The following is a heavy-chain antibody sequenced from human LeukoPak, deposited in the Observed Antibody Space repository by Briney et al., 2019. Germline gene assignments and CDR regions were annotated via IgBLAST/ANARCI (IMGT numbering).Heavy chain of an antibody. CDR1: DYSISSGNY. Sequence: PSETLSLTCAVSDYSISSGNYWGWIRQPPGKGLEWIGRVYHSGSTHYRPSLKRRVTISVDTSKNQFSLKLSSVTAADTAVYYCARNDSSGYFDYWGQGTLVTVSS. CDR2: VYHSGST. V-gene: IGHV4-38-2*01. D-gene: IGHD3-22*01. CDR3: ARNDSSGYFDY. J-gene: IGHJ4*02.